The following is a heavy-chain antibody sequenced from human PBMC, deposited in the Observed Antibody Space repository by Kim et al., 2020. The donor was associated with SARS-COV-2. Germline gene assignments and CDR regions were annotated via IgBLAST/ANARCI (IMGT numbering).Heavy chain of an antibody. CDR3: ARDLGTIAARPWPTTGWFDP. Sequence: ASVKVSCKASGYTFTSYAMHWVRQAPGQRLEWMGWINAGNGNTKYSQKFQGRVTITRDTSASTAYMELSSLRSEDTAVYYCARDLGTIAARPWPTTGWFDPWGQGTLVTVSS. V-gene: IGHV1-3*01. J-gene: IGHJ5*02. CDR1: GYTFTSYA. D-gene: IGHD6-6*01. CDR2: INAGNGNT.